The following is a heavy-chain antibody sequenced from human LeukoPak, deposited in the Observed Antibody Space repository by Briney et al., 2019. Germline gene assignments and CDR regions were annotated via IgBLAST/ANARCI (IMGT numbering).Heavy chain of an antibody. D-gene: IGHD2-21*01. Sequence: SETLSLTCAIYNGSFSGHYWTWIRQPPGKGLEWIGEIDHSGSTNSNPSLESRVTISVDTSKNQFSLRLSSVTAAATAMYYCVRRKNLPSIQYYYYYGMDVWGKGTTVTVSS. V-gene: IGHV4-34*01. CDR1: NGSFSGHY. CDR3: VRRKNLPSIQYYYYYGMDV. CDR2: IDHSGST. J-gene: IGHJ6*04.